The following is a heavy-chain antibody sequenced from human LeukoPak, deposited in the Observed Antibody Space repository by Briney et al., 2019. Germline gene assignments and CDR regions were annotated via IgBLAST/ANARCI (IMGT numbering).Heavy chain of an antibody. Sequence: GGSLRLSCAASGFTFSDNDMSWVRQAPGKGLEWVSGINGNGVTTYYADSVKGRFTISRDNSKNTLSLQMNNLRAEDTAVYYCAKKSPSGHWSFHYCGQGTLVTVSS. CDR1: GFTFSDND. J-gene: IGHJ4*02. V-gene: IGHV3-23*01. D-gene: IGHD3-22*01. CDR3: AKKSPSGHWSFHY. CDR2: INGNGVTT.